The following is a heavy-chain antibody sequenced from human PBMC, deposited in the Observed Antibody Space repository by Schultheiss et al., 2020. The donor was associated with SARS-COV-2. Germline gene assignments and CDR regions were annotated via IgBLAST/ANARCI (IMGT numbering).Heavy chain of an antibody. J-gene: IGHJ4*02. CDR1: GFTFSSYG. V-gene: IGHV3-30*03. CDR2: ISYDGSNK. Sequence: GGSLRLSCAASGFTFSSYGMHWVRQAPGKGLEWVAVISYDGSNKYYADSVKGRFTISRDNSKNTLYLQMNSLRAEDTAVYYCARVGSVALTDYWGQGTLVTSSS. D-gene: IGHD6-19*01. CDR3: ARVGSVALTDY.